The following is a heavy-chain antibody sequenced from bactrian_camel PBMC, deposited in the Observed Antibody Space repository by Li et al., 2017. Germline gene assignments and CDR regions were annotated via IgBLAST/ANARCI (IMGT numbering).Heavy chain of an antibody. J-gene: IGHJ4*01. Sequence: QLVESGGGLVEPGGSLRLSCAASGFTLSSYWMYWVRQAPGKGLEWVSVINSGATSLYYADSVKGRFTISRDNAESTVYLQMNSLKPEDTAVYYCARVRGVVAVSFVDYWGQGTQVTVS. CDR1: GFTLSSYW. D-gene: IGHD6*01. V-gene: IGHV3S25*01. CDR3: ARVRGVVAVSFVDY. CDR2: INSGATSL.